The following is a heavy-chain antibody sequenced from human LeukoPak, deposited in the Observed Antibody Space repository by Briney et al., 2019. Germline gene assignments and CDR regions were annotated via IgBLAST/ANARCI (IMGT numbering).Heavy chain of an antibody. D-gene: IGHD4-17*01. J-gene: IGHJ4*02. V-gene: IGHV4-59*01. CDR2: IYYTGTT. CDR3: ARDFDGDYGAR. Sequence: SETLSLTCSVSGDSMTGYYWSWIRQPPGKGLEWIGYIYYTGTTNYNPSLKSRVTISVDTSKNQFSLRLTSVTAADTAVYFGARDFDGDYGARWGQGILVSVSP. CDR1: GDSMTGYY.